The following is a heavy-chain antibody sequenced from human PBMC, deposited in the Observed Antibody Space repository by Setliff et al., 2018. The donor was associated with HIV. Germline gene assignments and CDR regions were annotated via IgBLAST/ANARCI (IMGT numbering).Heavy chain of an antibody. V-gene: IGHV1-69*05. Sequence: GASVKVSCKASGGTFSSYAFNWVRQAPGQGLEWMGGIIPIFGTANYAQKFQGRVTITTDESTSTAYMELSSLRSEDTAVYYCARGLDSSGVGAFDIWGQGTMVTVPS. D-gene: IGHD3-22*01. J-gene: IGHJ3*02. CDR3: ARGLDSSGVGAFDI. CDR1: GGTFSSYA. CDR2: IIPIFGTA.